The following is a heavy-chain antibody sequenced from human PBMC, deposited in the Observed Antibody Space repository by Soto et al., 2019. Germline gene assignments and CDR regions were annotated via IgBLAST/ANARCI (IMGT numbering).Heavy chain of an antibody. V-gene: IGHV4-59*01. J-gene: IGHJ4*02. CDR2: VYYSGRT. Sequence: KSSETLSLTCSISGGSISNYFWTWIRQPPGKGLEWIGYVYYSGRTNHNPSLRSRVTISVDTSKNQFSLKLNSVTAADTAVYYCARASGGLAHFDSWGRGTLVTVSS. D-gene: IGHD3-16*01. CDR1: GGSISNYF. CDR3: ARASGGLAHFDS.